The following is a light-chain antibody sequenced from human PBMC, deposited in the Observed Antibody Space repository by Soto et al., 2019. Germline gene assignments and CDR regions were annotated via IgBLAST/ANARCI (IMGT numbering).Light chain of an antibody. V-gene: IGKV3-15*01. Sequence: EVVMTHSPATLSFSPVERAALSCRASQTVSRNLAWYQQRPGQAPRLLIYDISNRAAGVPARFSGSGSETEFTLTIRSLQSEDFAVYFCQQYNNWPSFGQGTRLEI. CDR2: DIS. J-gene: IGKJ5*01. CDR1: QTVSRN. CDR3: QQYNNWPS.